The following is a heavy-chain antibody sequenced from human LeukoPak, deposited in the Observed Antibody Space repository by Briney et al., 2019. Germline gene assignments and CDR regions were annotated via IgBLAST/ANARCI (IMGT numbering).Heavy chain of an antibody. CDR3: ARGGDSSSAYYFDY. J-gene: IGHJ4*02. CDR1: GGSISSYY. CDR2: IYYSGST. Sequence: ASETLSLTCTVSGGSISSYYWSWIRQPPGKGLEWIGYIYYSGSTNYNPSLKSRVTISVDTSKNQFSLKLSSVTAADTAVYYCARGGDSSSAYYFDYWGQGTLVTVSS. D-gene: IGHD6-13*01. V-gene: IGHV4-59*01.